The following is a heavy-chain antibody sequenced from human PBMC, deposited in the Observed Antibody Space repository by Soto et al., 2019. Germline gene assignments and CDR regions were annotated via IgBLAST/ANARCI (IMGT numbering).Heavy chain of an antibody. CDR3: ARLKSEAVAVYYYYYYMDV. D-gene: IGHD6-19*01. Sequence: SVKVSCKASGGTFSSYAISWVRQAPGQGHEWMGEIIPIFGTANYAQKFQGRVTITADESTSTAYMELSSLRSEDTAMFFCARLKSEAVAVYYYYYYMDVWGKGTTVTVSS. J-gene: IGHJ6*03. CDR1: GGTFSSYA. V-gene: IGHV1-69*13. CDR2: IIPIFGTA.